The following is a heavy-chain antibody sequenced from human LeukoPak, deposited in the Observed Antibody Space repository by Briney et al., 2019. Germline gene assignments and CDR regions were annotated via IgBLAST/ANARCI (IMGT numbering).Heavy chain of an antibody. D-gene: IGHD6-6*01. V-gene: IGHV4-59*02. CDR1: GDSVTNQQ. Sequence: SETLSLTCTVSGDSVTNQQWSWVRQPPGKGLEWVAYIHHSGSTNYNPSLKNRVTISIDTSKNQFSLRLISVTAADTAVYYCARYPLAFDFWGQGILVTVSS. J-gene: IGHJ4*02. CDR2: IHHSGST. CDR3: ARYPLAFDF.